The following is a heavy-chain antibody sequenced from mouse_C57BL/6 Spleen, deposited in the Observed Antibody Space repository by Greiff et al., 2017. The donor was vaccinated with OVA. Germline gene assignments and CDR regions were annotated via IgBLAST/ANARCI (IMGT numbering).Heavy chain of an antibody. D-gene: IGHD1-1*01. CDR2: ISYSGST. V-gene: IGHV3-1*01. J-gene: IGHJ1*03. Sequence: EVQLQESGPGMVKPSQSLSLTCTVTGYSITSGYDWHWIRHFPGNKLEWMGYISYSGSTNYNPSIKSRISITHDTSKNHFFLKLNSVTTEDTATYYCAREATVAASYWYFDVWGTGTTVTVSS. CDR1: GYSITSGYD. CDR3: AREATVAASYWYFDV.